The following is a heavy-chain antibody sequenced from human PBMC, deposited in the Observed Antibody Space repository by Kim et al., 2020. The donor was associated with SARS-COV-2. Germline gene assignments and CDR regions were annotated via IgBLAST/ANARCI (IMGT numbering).Heavy chain of an antibody. CDR3: ARAIAARQYWYFDL. CDR2: IYYSGST. D-gene: IGHD6-6*01. J-gene: IGHJ2*01. V-gene: IGHV4-59*13. CDR1: GGSISSYY. Sequence: SETLSLTCTVSGGSISSYYWSWIRQPPGKGLEWIGYIYYSGSTNYNPSLKSRVTISVDTSKNQFSLKLSSVTAADTAVYYCARAIAARQYWYFDLWGRGTLVTVSS.